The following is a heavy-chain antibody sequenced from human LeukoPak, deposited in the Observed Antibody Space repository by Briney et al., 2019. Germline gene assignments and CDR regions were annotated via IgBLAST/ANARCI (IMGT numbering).Heavy chain of an antibody. CDR1: GFTFDDYG. Sequence: GSLRLSCGASGFTFDDYGMSWVRQGPGKGLEWVSGINWNGGSTGYADSVKGRFTISRDNAKNSLYLQMNSLRAEDTAVYYCVRGGGQGDYNEIYYFDYWGQGNLVTVSS. CDR3: VRGGGQGDYNEIYYFDY. CDR2: INWNGGST. V-gene: IGHV3-20*04. J-gene: IGHJ4*02. D-gene: IGHD3-22*01.